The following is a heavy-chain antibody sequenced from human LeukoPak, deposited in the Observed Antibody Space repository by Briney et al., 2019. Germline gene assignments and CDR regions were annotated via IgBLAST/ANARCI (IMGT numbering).Heavy chain of an antibody. CDR2: IYYSGST. Sequence: SETLSLTCTVSGGSISSYYWSWIRQPPGKGLEWIGYIYYSGSTNYNPSLKGRVTISVDTSKNQFSLKLSSVTAADTAVYYCARSGRYYYDSSGPYAFDIWGQGTMVTVSS. CDR3: ARSGRYYYDSSGPYAFDI. J-gene: IGHJ3*02. CDR1: GGSISSYY. V-gene: IGHV4-59*08. D-gene: IGHD3-22*01.